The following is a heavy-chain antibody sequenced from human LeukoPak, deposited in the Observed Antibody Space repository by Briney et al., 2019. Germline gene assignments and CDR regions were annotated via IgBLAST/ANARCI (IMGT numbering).Heavy chain of an antibody. CDR2: IYHTGST. V-gene: IGHV4-4*02. D-gene: IGHD1-7*01. Sequence: SETLSLTCAVSGGSFSSNNWWSWVRRPPGKGLEWIGEIYHTGSTNYNPSLKGRVTISGDKSTNQFSLKPSAVTAADTAVYYCARHDGNYYIDYWGQGTLVTVSS. J-gene: IGHJ4*02. CDR1: GGSFSSNNW. CDR3: ARHDGNYYIDY.